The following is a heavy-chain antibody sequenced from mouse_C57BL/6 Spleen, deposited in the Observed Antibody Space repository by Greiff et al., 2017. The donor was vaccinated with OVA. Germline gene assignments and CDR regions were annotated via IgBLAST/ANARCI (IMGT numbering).Heavy chain of an antibody. V-gene: IGHV5-4*03. J-gene: IGHJ2*01. CDR3: ARGGYYGSFDY. CDR1: GFTFSSYA. CDR2: ISDGGSYT. D-gene: IGHD1-1*01. Sequence: EVKLMESGGGLVKPGGSLKLSCAASGFTFSSYAMSWVRQTPEKRLEWVATISDGGSYTYYPDNVKGRFTISRDNAKNNLYLQMSHLKSEDTAMYYCARGGYYGSFDYWGQGTTLTVSS.